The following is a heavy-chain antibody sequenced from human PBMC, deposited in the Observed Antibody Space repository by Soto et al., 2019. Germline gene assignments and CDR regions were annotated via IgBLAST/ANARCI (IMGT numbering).Heavy chain of an antibody. V-gene: IGHV3-23*01. CDR2: ISGSGGST. CDR1: GFTFSSYA. CDR3: AKPSGGYDFWSGDY. Sequence: GGSLRLSCAASGFTFSSYAMSWVRQAPGKGLEWVSAISGSGGSTYYADSVKGRFTISRDNSKNTLYLQMNSLRAEDTAVYYCAKPSGGYDFWSGDYWGQGTLVTVSS. J-gene: IGHJ4*02. D-gene: IGHD3-3*01.